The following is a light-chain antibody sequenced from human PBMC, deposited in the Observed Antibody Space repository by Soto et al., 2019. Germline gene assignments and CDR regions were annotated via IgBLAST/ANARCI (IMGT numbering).Light chain of an antibody. Sequence: EILMTQSPATLSVSPGERVTLSCRASQNIHNHLSWFLQKPGQAPRLLMYDAIIRAAGIPARFSGSGSGTDFTLTISSLEPEDFAVYYCQQRSNWPPMWTFGQGTKVDI. J-gene: IGKJ1*01. V-gene: IGKV3-11*01. CDR2: DAI. CDR1: QNIHNH. CDR3: QQRSNWPPMWT.